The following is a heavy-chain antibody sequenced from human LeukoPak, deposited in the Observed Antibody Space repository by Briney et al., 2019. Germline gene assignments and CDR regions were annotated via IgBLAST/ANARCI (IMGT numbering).Heavy chain of an antibody. CDR3: ARGDHYWDAFDI. V-gene: IGHV4-59*01. CDR1: GGSISSYY. J-gene: IGHJ3*02. D-gene: IGHD2-8*02. CDR2: IYYSGST. Sequence: SETLSLTCTVSGGSISSYYWSWIRQPPGKGLEWIGYIYYSGSTNYNPSLKSRVTKSVDTSKNQFSLKLSSVTAADTAVYYCARGDHYWDAFDIWGQGTMVTVSS.